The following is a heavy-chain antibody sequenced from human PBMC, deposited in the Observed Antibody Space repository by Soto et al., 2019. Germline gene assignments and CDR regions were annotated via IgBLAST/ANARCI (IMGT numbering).Heavy chain of an antibody. CDR1: GFTFSSYW. CDR3: ARVERGITIFGVVIPPFDY. J-gene: IGHJ4*02. CDR2: ISCSSSYI. D-gene: IGHD3-3*01. Sequence: GGSLRLSCAASGFTFSSYWMNWVRQAPGKGLEWVSSISCSSSYIYYADSVKGRFTISRDNAKNSLYLQMNSLRAEDTAVYYCARVERGITIFGVVIPPFDYWGQGTLVTVSS. V-gene: IGHV3-21*04.